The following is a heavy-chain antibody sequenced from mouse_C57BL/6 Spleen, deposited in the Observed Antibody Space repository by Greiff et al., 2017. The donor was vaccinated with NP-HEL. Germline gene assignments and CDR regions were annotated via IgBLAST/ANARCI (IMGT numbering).Heavy chain of an antibody. CDR3: ARRYGSSYWFAY. D-gene: IGHD1-1*01. V-gene: IGHV14-2*01. Sequence: EVQLQQSGAELVKPGASVKLSCTASGFNITDYYMHWVKQRTEQGLEWIGRIDPEDGETKYAPKFQGKATITADTSSNTAYLQLSSLTSEDTAVYYCARRYGSSYWFAYWGQGTLVTVSA. CDR2: IDPEDGET. J-gene: IGHJ3*01. CDR1: GFNITDYY.